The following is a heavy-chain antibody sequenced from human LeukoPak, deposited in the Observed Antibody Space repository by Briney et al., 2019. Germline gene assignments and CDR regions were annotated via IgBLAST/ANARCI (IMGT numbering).Heavy chain of an antibody. CDR2: FYHSGGT. CDR1: ASSISSYY. CDR3: ARGASSSWYSLWKF. Sequence: SETLSLTCNVSASSISSYYWSWLRQPPGGGLDWIGYFYHSGGTNYNPSLKSRATISIDTSKNEVSLKLRSVTAADTAVYYCARGASSSWYSLWKFWGQGTLVTVSS. D-gene: IGHD6-13*01. V-gene: IGHV4-59*01. J-gene: IGHJ4*02.